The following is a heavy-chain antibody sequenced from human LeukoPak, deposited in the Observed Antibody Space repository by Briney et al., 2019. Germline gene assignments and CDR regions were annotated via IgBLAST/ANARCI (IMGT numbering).Heavy chain of an antibody. J-gene: IGHJ4*02. CDR2: VYYGGGT. Sequence: SETLSLTCTVSGGSINSYYWSWIRQSPGRGLEWIGYVYYGGGTNYNPSLKSRVAMSVDKSQNQFSLGLNSVTAADTAIYYCARKREWSAPFDYWGQGRLVTVSS. V-gene: IGHV4-59*08. CDR3: ARKREWSAPFDY. D-gene: IGHD3-3*01. CDR1: GGSINSYY.